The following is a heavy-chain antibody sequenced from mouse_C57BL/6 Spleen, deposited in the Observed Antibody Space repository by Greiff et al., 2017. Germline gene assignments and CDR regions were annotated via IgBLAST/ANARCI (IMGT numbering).Heavy chain of an antibody. Sequence: VKLQQPGAELVMPGASVKLSCKASGYTFTSYWMHWVKQRPGQGLEWIGEIDPSDSYTNYNQKFKGKSTLTVDKSSSTAYMQLSSLTSEDSAVYYCARPYYDYDEAWFAYWCQGTLVTVSA. CDR1: GYTFTSYW. J-gene: IGHJ3*01. D-gene: IGHD2-4*01. CDR3: ARPYYDYDEAWFAY. V-gene: IGHV1-69*01. CDR2: IDPSDSYT.